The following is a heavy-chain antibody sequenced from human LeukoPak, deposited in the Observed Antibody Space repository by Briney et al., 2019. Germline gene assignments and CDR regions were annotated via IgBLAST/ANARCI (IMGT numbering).Heavy chain of an antibody. V-gene: IGHV3-23*01. J-gene: IGHJ6*02. CDR3: AQNSGYDVYYGMDV. Sequence: PGGSLRLSCAASGFTFSSYAMSWVRQAPGKGLEWVSAISGSGGSTYYADSVKGRFTISRVNSKNTLYLQRNSLRAEDTAVYYWAQNSGYDVYYGMDVWGQGTTVTVSS. D-gene: IGHD5-12*01. CDR1: GFTFSSYA. CDR2: ISGSGGST.